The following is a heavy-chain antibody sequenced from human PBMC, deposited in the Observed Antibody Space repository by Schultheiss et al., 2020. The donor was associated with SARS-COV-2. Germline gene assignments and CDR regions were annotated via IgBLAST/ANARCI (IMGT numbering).Heavy chain of an antibody. V-gene: IGHV3-9*01. CDR3: AKDLRSNYVDFDY. J-gene: IGHJ4*02. CDR1: GFTFSSYG. CDR2: ISWNSGSI. Sequence: SLKISCAASGFTFSSYGMHWVRQAPGKGLEWVSGISWNSGSIGYADSVKGRFTISRDNAKNSLYLQMNSLRAEDTALYYCAKDLRSNYVDFDYWGQGTLVTVSS. D-gene: IGHD4-11*01.